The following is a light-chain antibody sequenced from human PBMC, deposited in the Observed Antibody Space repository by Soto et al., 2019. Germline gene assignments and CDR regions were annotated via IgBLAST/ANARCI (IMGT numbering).Light chain of an antibody. CDR1: QSVHSD. J-gene: IGKJ4*01. Sequence: EIVMTQFPATLSVSPGERVTLSCRASQSVHSDLAWYQQKPGQAPRLLIYGASTRATGIPARFSGSGSGTEFTLTISSLQSEDFALYSCHQYTNWLPITFGGGTKVDIK. V-gene: IGKV3-15*01. CDR3: HQYTNWLPIT. CDR2: GAS.